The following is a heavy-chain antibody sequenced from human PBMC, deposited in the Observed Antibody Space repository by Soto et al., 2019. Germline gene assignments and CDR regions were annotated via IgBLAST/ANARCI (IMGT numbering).Heavy chain of an antibody. D-gene: IGHD4-17*01. CDR2: INPHSGDT. J-gene: IGHJ6*02. V-gene: IGHV1-2*02. Sequence: QVQLVQSGAEVKKPGASVKVSYVASGYTFTDHYIHWVRQAPGQGLEWMGWINPHSGDTIYAQKFQGRVTLTRDTSISTAYMELSRLRSDDTAVYYCARGRTVNFYGMDVWGQGTTVT. CDR3: ARGRTVNFYGMDV. CDR1: GYTFTDHY.